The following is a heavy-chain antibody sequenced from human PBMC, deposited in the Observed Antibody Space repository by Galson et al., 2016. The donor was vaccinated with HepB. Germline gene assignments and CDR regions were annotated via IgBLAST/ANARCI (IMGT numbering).Heavy chain of an antibody. CDR3: AKDGYYYDSSGYYTYYFDY. J-gene: IGHJ4*02. CDR2: ISGSGGST. D-gene: IGHD3-22*01. Sequence: SLRLSCAASGFTFSSYAMSWVRQAPGKGLEWVSAISGSGGSTYYAESVKGRVTISRDNSKNTLYLQMNSLRAEDTALYYCAKDGYYYDSSGYYTYYFDYWGQGTLVTVSS. CDR1: GFTFSSYA. V-gene: IGHV3-23*01.